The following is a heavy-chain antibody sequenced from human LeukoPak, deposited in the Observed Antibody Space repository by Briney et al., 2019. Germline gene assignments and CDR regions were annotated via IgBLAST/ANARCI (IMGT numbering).Heavy chain of an antibody. CDR1: GFTFSSYA. CDR3: AWGGCNSTSCYPHTFDP. V-gene: IGHV3-23*01. J-gene: IGHJ5*02. D-gene: IGHD2-2*01. Sequence: GGSLRLSCAASGFTFSSYAMSWVRQAPGKGLEWVSAISGSGGSTYYADSVKGRFTISRDNSKNTLYLQMNSLRAEDTAVYYCAWGGCNSTSCYPHTFDPWGQGTLVTVSS. CDR2: ISGSGGST.